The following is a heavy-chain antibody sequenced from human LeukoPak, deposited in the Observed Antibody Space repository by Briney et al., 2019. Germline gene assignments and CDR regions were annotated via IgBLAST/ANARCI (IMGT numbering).Heavy chain of an antibody. CDR2: IIPIFGTA. CDR1: GGTFSSYA. CDR3: ARDRAGYSSVGGKLTP. Sequence: SVKVSCKASGGTFSSYAISWVRQAPGQGLEWMGGIIPIFGTANYAQKFQGRVTITADESTSTAYMELSSLRSEDTAVYYCARDRAGYSSVGGKLTPRGQGTLVTVSS. J-gene: IGHJ5*02. D-gene: IGHD6-19*01. V-gene: IGHV1-69*13.